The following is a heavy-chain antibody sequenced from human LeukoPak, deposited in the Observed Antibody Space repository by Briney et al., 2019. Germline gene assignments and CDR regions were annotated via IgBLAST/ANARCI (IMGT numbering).Heavy chain of an antibody. V-gene: IGHV4-39*07. Sequence: SETLSLTCTVSGGSISSSYYWGWIRQPPGRGLEWIGNMYSSGSTHYNPSLKSRVTISVDTSKKQFSLNLRSVTAADTAVYYCARDGPYGSGTYNHCWGQGTLVTVSS. D-gene: IGHD3-10*01. J-gene: IGHJ4*02. CDR1: GGSISSSYY. CDR2: MYSSGST. CDR3: ARDGPYGSGTYNHC.